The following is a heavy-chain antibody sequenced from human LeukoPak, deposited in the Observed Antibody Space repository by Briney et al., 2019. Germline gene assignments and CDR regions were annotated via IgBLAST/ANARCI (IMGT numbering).Heavy chain of an antibody. Sequence: ASETRSLTCAVYGGSFSGYYWSWIRQPPGKGLEWIGEINHSGSTNYNPSLKSRVTISVDTSKNQFSLKLSSVTAADTAVYYCARVGNYDFWSGYTPPSFDYWGQGTLVTVSS. D-gene: IGHD3-3*01. V-gene: IGHV4-34*01. CDR2: INHSGST. CDR1: GGSFSGYY. J-gene: IGHJ4*02. CDR3: ARVGNYDFWSGYTPPSFDY.